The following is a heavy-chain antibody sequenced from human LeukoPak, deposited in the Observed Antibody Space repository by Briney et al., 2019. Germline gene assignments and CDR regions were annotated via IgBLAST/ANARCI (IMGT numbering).Heavy chain of an antibody. CDR3: ARLLGHIVGATTHPPDY. CDR2: ISSSTI. D-gene: IGHD1-26*01. Sequence: GGSLRLSCAASGFAFTTYSLNWVRQAPGKGLEWVSHISSSTIYYADSVKGRFTISRDNSKNTLYLQMNSLRAEDTAVYYCARLLGHIVGATTHPPDYWGQGTLVTVSS. J-gene: IGHJ4*02. V-gene: IGHV3-48*01. CDR1: GFAFTTYS.